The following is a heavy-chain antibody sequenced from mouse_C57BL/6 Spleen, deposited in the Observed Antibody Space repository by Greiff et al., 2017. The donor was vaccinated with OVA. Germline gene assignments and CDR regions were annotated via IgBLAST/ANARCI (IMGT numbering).Heavy chain of an antibody. CDR1: GYTFTSYW. V-gene: IGHV1-61*01. CDR3: ARGDYYGNYEAY. D-gene: IGHD2-1*01. J-gene: IGHJ3*01. CDR2: IYPSDSET. Sequence: KQSCKASGYTFTSYWMDWVKQRPGQGLEWIGNIYPSDSETHYNQKFKDKATLTVDKSSSTAYMQLSSLTSEDSAVYYCARGDYYGNYEAYWGQGTLVTVSA.